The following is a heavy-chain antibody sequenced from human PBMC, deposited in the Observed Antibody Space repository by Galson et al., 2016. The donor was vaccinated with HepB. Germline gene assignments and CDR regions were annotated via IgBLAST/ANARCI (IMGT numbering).Heavy chain of an antibody. D-gene: IGHD1-1*01. CDR1: GYSVTDFS. J-gene: IGHJ4*01. CDR2: FDPKAEET. CDR3: ASEVIQLERHRYIDF. V-gene: IGHV1-24*01. Sequence: SVKVSCKVSGYSVTDFSMHWVRQAPGKGLEWMGGFDPKAEETIFAQKFQGRVTVTEDTSTGTAYMELTSLRSEDTAVYYCASEVIQLERHRYIDFWGQGTLVIVSS.